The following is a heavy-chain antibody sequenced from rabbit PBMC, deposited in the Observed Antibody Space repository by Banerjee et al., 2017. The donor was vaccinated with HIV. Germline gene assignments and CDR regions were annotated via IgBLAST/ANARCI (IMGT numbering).Heavy chain of an antibody. Sequence: QEQLEESGGGLVQPGGSLKLSCYASGFDFSSYGESWVRQDPGKGLEWIGYIDPVFGSTYYASWAKGRFTISKTSSTTVTLQMTSLTAADTATYFCARGAGSGYYIPYYFNLWGPGTLVTVS. CDR1: GFDFSSYG. CDR2: IDPVFGST. D-gene: IGHD1-1*01. V-gene: IGHV1S45*01. J-gene: IGHJ4*01. CDR3: ARGAGSGYYIPYYFNL.